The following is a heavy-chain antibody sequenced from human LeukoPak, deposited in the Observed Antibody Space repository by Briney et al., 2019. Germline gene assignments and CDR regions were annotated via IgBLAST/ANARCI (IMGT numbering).Heavy chain of an antibody. V-gene: IGHV1-18*01. CDR3: ARLNYITIFGVVIILFDY. Sequence: ASVKVSCKASGYTFTSYGISWVRQAPGQGLEWMGWISAYNGNTNCAQKLQGRVTMTTDTSTSTAYMELRSLRSDDTAVYYCARLNYITIFGVVIILFDYWGQGTLVTVSS. CDR2: ISAYNGNT. CDR1: GYTFTSYG. J-gene: IGHJ4*02. D-gene: IGHD3-3*01.